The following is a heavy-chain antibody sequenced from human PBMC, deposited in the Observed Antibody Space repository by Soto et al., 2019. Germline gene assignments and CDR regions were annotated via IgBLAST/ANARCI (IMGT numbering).Heavy chain of an antibody. Sequence: QVRLVQSGAEVKKPGASVKVSCKASGYIFTNYYIHWVRQAPGQGLEWMAIINPNGGSTNCAQEFQGRITLTRETSTSTVYMDLSSLTSEDTAVYYCARGLYSGDKWCQGTLVTFSS. CDR2: INPNGGST. CDR3: ARGLYSGDK. V-gene: IGHV1-46*01. D-gene: IGHD2-21*01. J-gene: IGHJ4*02. CDR1: GYIFTNYY.